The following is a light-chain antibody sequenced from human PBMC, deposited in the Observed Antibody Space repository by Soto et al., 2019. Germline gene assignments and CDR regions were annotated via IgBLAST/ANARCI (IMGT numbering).Light chain of an antibody. Sequence: EIIVTQSPPTLSVSPWERATLSCMASQSVSSSLAWYQQKPGQAPRLLIYGASTRATGTPARFSGSGSGTEFTHSISGRQSEDFAVYFFQHYKNGAAITIGQGTRLEIK. V-gene: IGKV3-15*01. CDR1: QSVSSS. CDR2: GAS. J-gene: IGKJ5*01. CDR3: QHYKNGAAIT.